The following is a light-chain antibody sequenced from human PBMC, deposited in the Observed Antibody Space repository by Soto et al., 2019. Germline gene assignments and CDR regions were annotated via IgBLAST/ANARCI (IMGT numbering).Light chain of an antibody. J-gene: IGLJ1*01. Sequence: QSALTQPPSVSGDSGPGVTISCTGSSPNIGAEYGIRWYQHLPGTGPKLLTHGVNIRPSGVPDPFFVSKSGSYTSMAIAGLQAEDEADYYCQSYAGRLGGLYGFGTGTKVTVL. V-gene: IGLV1-40*01. CDR3: QSYAGRLGGLYG. CDR2: GVN. CDR1: SPNIGAEYG.